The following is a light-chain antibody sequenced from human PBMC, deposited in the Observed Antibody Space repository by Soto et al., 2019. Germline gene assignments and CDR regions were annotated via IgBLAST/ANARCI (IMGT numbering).Light chain of an antibody. CDR2: EVS. Sequence: QSVLTQPASVSGSPGQSITISCTGTSSDVSGYNYVSWYQQHPGKAPKLMIYEVSNRPSGVSNRFSGSKSGNTASLTISGLQAEDEADYYCSSYTSSSTPYVFGTGTKVTVL. CDR1: SSDVSGYNY. V-gene: IGLV2-14*01. CDR3: SSYTSSSTPYV. J-gene: IGLJ1*01.